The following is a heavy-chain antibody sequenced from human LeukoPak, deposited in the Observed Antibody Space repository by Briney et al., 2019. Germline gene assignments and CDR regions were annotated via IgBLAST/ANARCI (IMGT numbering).Heavy chain of an antibody. D-gene: IGHD3-10*01. J-gene: IGHJ4*02. CDR2: IYYSGST. V-gene: IGHV4-30-4*01. CDR1: GGSISSGDYY. Sequence: KSSETLSLTCTVSGGSISSGDYYWSWIRQPPGKGLEWIGYIYYSGSTYYNPSLKSRVTISVDTSKNQFSLKLSSVTAADTAVYYCARVHQGLWFGEPPYWGQGTLVTVSS. CDR3: ARVHQGLWFGEPPY.